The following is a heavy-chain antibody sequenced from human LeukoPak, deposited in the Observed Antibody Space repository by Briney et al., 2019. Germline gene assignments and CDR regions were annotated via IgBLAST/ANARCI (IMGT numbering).Heavy chain of an antibody. CDR2: ISAYNGNT. D-gene: IGHD3-9*01. CDR3: ARDIAGGRNFDWLPYYY. V-gene: IGHV1-18*04. CDR1: GYTFTGHY. Sequence: ASVKVSCKASGYTFTGHYIHWVRQAPGQGLEWMGWISAYNGNTNYAQKLQGRVTMTTDTSTSTAYMELRSLRSDDTAVYYCARDIAGGRNFDWLPYYYWGQGTLVTVSS. J-gene: IGHJ4*02.